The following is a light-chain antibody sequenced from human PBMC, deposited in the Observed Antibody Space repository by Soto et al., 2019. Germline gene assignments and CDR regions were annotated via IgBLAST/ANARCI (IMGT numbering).Light chain of an antibody. J-gene: IGKJ4*01. CDR2: DAS. V-gene: IGKV3-11*01. CDR3: QQRSNWPPGGT. Sequence: EIVLTQSPATLSLSPGERATLSCRASQSVGTHLAWYQKKPGQGPRLLIYDASTRATGIPARSSGGGSGTDFTLTISSLEPDDFAVYYCQQRSNWPPGGTFGGGTKVEIK. CDR1: QSVGTH.